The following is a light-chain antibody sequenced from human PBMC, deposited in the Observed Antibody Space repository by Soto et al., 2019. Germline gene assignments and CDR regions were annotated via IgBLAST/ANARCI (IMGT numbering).Light chain of an antibody. CDR2: SVS. V-gene: IGKV3-20*01. CDR3: LHHGSSLWT. J-gene: IGKJ1*01. CDR1: QSVSSN. Sequence: EIVMTHSPATLSVSPWERATLSCRASQSVSSNLAWYQQKPGQTPRLLIYSVSSRATGIPDRFSGSGSGTDFTLTISRLEPEDFAMYYCLHHGSSLWTFGQGTKVDIK.